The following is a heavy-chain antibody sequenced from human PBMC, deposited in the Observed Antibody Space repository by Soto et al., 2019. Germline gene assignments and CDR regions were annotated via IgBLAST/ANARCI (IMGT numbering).Heavy chain of an antibody. Sequence: PSVKVSCKASGDTFSSSAISWVRQAPGQGLEWMGGITPIVGTANYAQKLQGRVTITGDASTSTAYMELGSLRSEDPAVYFCSYDSSGYYHDYWGQGTLVTVSS. D-gene: IGHD3-22*01. CDR1: GDTFSSSA. V-gene: IGHV1-69*13. CDR3: SYDSSGYYHDY. CDR2: ITPIVGTA. J-gene: IGHJ4*02.